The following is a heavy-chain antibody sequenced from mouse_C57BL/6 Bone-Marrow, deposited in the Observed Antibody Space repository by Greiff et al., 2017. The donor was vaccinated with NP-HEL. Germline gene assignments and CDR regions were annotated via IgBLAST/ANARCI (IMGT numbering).Heavy chain of an antibody. Sequence: QVQLQQSGAELSRPGASVKLSCKASGYTFTSYGISWVKQRTGQGLEWIGEIYPRSGNTYYNEKFKGQATLTADKSSSTAYMELRSLTSEDSAVYFCARRRAWLLRNYAMDYWGQGTSVTVSS. CDR3: ARRRAWLLRNYAMDY. CDR1: GYTFTSYG. V-gene: IGHV1-81*01. J-gene: IGHJ4*01. CDR2: IYPRSGNT. D-gene: IGHD2-3*01.